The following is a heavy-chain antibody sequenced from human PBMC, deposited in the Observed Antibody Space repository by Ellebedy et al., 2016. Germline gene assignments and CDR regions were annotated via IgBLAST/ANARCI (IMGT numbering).Heavy chain of an antibody. CDR2: INPNTGDT. CDR1: GYTFTGYF. J-gene: IGHJ6*03. V-gene: IGHV1-2*02. CDR3: ARGTHPHYYYMDV. Sequence: ASVKVSCXASGYTFTGYFIHWVRQAPGQGLEWMAWINPNTGDTRYPQKFQGRVTVTTDTSTSTAYMELRSLRSDDTAVYYCARGTHPHYYYMDVWGKGTTVTVS.